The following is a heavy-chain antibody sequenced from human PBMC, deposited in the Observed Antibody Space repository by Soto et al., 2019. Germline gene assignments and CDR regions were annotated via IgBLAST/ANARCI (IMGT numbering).Heavy chain of an antibody. J-gene: IGHJ4*02. Sequence: QVQLQESGPGLVKPSQTLSLTCTVSGGSISSGNYYWSWIRQHPGKGLEWIGYIFYSGSTYYNPSLKSRVTISVDTSKNQFSLKLSSVTAAHTAVYYCARGGSGDIVVVAAIDYWGQGTLVTVSS. CDR3: ARGGSGDIVVVAAIDY. D-gene: IGHD2-15*01. V-gene: IGHV4-31*03. CDR1: GGSISSGNYY. CDR2: IFYSGST.